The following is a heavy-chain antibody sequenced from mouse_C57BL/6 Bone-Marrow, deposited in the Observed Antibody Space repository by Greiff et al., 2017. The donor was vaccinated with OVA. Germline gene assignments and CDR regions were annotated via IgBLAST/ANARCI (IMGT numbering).Heavy chain of an antibody. CDR3: ARDMELRAAY. CDR1: GFTFSSYA. CDR2: ISDGGSYT. V-gene: IGHV5-4*01. J-gene: IGHJ3*01. Sequence: EVQGVESGGGLVKPGGSLKLSCAASGFTFSSYAMSWVRQTPEKRLEWVATISDGGSYTYYPANVTGRFTISRDNAKNNLYLQMSHLMSEDTAMYYCARDMELRAAYWGQGTLVTVSA. D-gene: IGHD1-1*01.